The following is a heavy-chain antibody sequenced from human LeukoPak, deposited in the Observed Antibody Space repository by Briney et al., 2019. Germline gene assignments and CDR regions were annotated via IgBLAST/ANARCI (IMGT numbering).Heavy chain of an antibody. V-gene: IGHV4-59*12. CDR2: IYHSGSS. Sequence: PSETLSLTCSVSGDSISRYFWSWVRQSPGKGLQWIAYIYHSGSSNYDPSLTSRVSISIDTSKNHFSLTLSSVTAADTAVYYCSRENGAFSPFGYWGQGTLVTVLS. CDR1: GDSISRYF. CDR3: SRENGAFSPFGY. J-gene: IGHJ4*02. D-gene: IGHD2-8*01.